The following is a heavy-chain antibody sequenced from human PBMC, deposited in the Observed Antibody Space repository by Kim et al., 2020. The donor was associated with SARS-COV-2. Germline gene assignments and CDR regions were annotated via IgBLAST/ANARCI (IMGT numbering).Heavy chain of an antibody. J-gene: IGHJ4*02. V-gene: IGHV3-30*04. D-gene: IGHD3-22*01. CDR2: ISYDGSNK. Sequence: GSLRLSCAASGFTFSSYAMHWVRQAPGKGLEWVAVISYDGSNKYYADSVKGRFTISRDNSKNTLYLQMNSLRAEDTAVYYCASERGAYYYDSSGYDSWGQGTLVTVSS. CDR3: ASERGAYYYDSSGYDS. CDR1: GFTFSSYA.